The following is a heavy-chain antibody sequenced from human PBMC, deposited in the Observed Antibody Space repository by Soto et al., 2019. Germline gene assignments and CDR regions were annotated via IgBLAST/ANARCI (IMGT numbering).Heavy chain of an antibody. V-gene: IGHV4-61*01. CDR2: IYYSGST. J-gene: IGHJ2*01. Sequence: QVQLQESGPGLVKPSETLSLTCTVSGGSVSSGSYYWSWIRQPPGKGLEWIGYIYYSGSTNYNPSHKSRVTISVDTSKNKFSLKLSSVTAADTAVYYCARKGYYYDSSGYYHRYFDLWGRGTLVTVSS. D-gene: IGHD3-22*01. CDR1: GGSVSSGSYY. CDR3: ARKGYYYDSSGYYHRYFDL.